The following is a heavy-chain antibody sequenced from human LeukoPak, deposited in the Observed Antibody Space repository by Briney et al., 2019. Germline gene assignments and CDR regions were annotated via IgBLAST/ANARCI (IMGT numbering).Heavy chain of an antibody. CDR2: INPSGGST. Sequence: GASVKVSCKASGYTFTSYYMHWVRQAPGQGLEWMGIINPSGGSTSYAQKFQGRVTMTRDTSTSTVYMELSSLRSEDTAVYYCTKTNEIFPGYYYGMDVWGQGTTVTVSS. CDR1: GYTFTSYY. J-gene: IGHJ6*02. D-gene: IGHD2-21*01. V-gene: IGHV1-46*01. CDR3: TKTNEIFPGYYYGMDV.